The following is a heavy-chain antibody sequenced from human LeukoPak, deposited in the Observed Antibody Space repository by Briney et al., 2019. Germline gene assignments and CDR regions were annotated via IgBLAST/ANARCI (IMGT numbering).Heavy chain of an antibody. D-gene: IGHD4-23*01. CDR2: ISSDGGNK. CDR3: ARVLGQLPPQ. CDR1: GFTFSSYA. Sequence: PGRSVRLSCAASGFTFSSYAMHWVRQAPGKGLEWVTVISSDGGNKYYADSVKGRFTISRDNSMNTLFLQMNSLGPEDTAVYYCARVLGQLPPQWGQGTLVTVSS. V-gene: IGHV3-30*04. J-gene: IGHJ4*02.